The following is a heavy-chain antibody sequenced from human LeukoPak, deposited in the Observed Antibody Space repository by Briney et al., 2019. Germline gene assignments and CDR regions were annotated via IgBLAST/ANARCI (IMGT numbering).Heavy chain of an antibody. Sequence: GASVKVSCKASGYTFTSYDINWVRQATGQGLEWMGWVNPNSGNTGYAQKFQGRVTMTRNTSISTAYMELSSLRSEDTAVYYCARGPSIAAAGRGGYYFDYWGQGTLVTVSS. CDR2: VNPNSGNT. V-gene: IGHV1-8*01. CDR1: GYTFTSYD. CDR3: ARGPSIAAAGRGGYYFDY. J-gene: IGHJ4*02. D-gene: IGHD6-13*01.